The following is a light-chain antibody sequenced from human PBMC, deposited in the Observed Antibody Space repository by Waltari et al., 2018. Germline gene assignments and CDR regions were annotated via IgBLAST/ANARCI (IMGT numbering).Light chain of an antibody. J-gene: IGKJ4*01. Sequence: DIQMTQSPSPLSASVGARVTITCRASQSISSYLNWYQQKPGKAPKLLIYAASSLQSGVPARFSGSGSGTDFTLTISSLQPEDFATYYCQQSYSTPLTFGGGTKVEIK. CDR2: AAS. V-gene: IGKV1-39*01. CDR1: QSISSY. CDR3: QQSYSTPLT.